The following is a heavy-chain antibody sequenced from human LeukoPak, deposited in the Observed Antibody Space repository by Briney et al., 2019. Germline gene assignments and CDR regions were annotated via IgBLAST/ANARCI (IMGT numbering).Heavy chain of an antibody. D-gene: IGHD2-8*01. V-gene: IGHV3-64D*06. CDR2: ISSNEYDT. CDR3: VKDLNGTWSFAY. Sequence: GGSLRLSCSASGFTFSVYFMHWVRQAPGKGLEYVSSISSNEYDTYYADSVKGRFTISRDNSKNTLFLQMSSLSAEDTAVYYCVKDLNGTWSFAYWGQGALVTVSS. J-gene: IGHJ4*02. CDR1: GFTFSVYF.